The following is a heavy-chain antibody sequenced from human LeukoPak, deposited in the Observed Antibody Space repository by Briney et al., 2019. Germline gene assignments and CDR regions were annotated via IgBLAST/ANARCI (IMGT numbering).Heavy chain of an antibody. D-gene: IGHD6-13*01. CDR3: ARDSRSSWYILTY. CDR2: IWYDGSNK. J-gene: IGHJ4*02. V-gene: IGHV3-33*01. CDR1: GFTFSSYG. Sequence: GGSLRLSCAASGFTFSSYGMHWVRQAPGKGLEGVAVIWYDGSNKYYADSVKGRFTISRDNSKNTLYLQMNSLRAEDTAVYYCARDSRSSWYILTYWGQGTLVTVSS.